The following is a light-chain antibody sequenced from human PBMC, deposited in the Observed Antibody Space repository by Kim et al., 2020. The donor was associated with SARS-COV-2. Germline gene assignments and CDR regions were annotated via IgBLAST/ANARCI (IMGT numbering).Light chain of an antibody. CDR3: QHRGNLPT. Sequence: EVVLTQSPATLSLSPGETATLSCRASQTVRTYLVWYQQKPAQPPRLLIYDASNRATGIPARFSGSGSGTDFTLTISSLEPEDFAVYYCQHRGNLPTFGQGTRLEIK. V-gene: IGKV3-11*01. CDR1: QTVRTY. CDR2: DAS. J-gene: IGKJ5*01.